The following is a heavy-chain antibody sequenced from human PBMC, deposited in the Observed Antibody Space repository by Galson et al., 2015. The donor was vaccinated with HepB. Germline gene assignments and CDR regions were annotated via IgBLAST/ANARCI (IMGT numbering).Heavy chain of an antibody. Sequence: SVKVSCKVSGYTLTELSMHWVRQAPGKGLEWMGGFDPEDGETIYAQKFQGRVTMTVDTSTDTAYMELSSLRSEDTAVYYCATVSPPRLNWFDPWGQGTLVTVSS. CDR2: FDPEDGET. V-gene: IGHV1-24*01. CDR3: ATVSPPRLNWFDP. CDR1: GYTLTELS. D-gene: IGHD6-19*01. J-gene: IGHJ5*02.